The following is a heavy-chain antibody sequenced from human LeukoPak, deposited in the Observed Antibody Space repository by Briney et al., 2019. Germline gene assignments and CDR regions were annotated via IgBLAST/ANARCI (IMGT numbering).Heavy chain of an antibody. Sequence: ASVKVSCKTSGYTFTNFGIGWVRQAPGQGLEWMGWISGGNGNTDYPQTLQDRFTMTTDTSTSTAYMELRSLRSDDTAVYYCARDSPYYDYVWGSYRFDAFDIWGQGTMVTVSS. J-gene: IGHJ3*02. D-gene: IGHD3-16*02. CDR2: ISGGNGNT. V-gene: IGHV1-18*01. CDR1: GYTFTNFG. CDR3: ARDSPYYDYVWGSYRFDAFDI.